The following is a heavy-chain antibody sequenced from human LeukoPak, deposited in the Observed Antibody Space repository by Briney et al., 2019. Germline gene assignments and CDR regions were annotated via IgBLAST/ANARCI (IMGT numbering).Heavy chain of an antibody. J-gene: IGHJ4*02. CDR3: AKDSLADIDY. CDR1: GFIFSTYG. CDR2: IRHDGSIK. V-gene: IGHV3-30*02. Sequence: GGSLRLSCAASGFIFSTYGMYWVRQAPGKGLEWVAFIRHDGSIKNYADSVKGRSTISRDNSKNTLYLQMNSLRAEDTAVYYCAKDSLADIDYWGQGTLVTVSS. D-gene: IGHD3-16*01.